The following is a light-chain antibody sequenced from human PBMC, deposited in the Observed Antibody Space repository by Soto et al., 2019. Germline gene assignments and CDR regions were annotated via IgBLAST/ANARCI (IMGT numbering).Light chain of an antibody. J-gene: IGLJ2*01. CDR3: SSYTTSSTYVV. CDR2: DVA. V-gene: IGLV2-14*03. Sequence: QSALTQPASVSGSPGQSITISCTGTSSDVGGYNYVSWYQQHPGKAPQLIIYDVANRPSGVSNRFAGSKSGNTASLTISGLQDDDDAAYYYSSYTTSSTYVVFGGGTKLTVL. CDR1: SSDVGGYNY.